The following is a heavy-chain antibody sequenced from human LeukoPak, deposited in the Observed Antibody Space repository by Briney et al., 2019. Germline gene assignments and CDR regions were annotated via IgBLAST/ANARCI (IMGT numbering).Heavy chain of an antibody. CDR2: IYHSGST. CDR3: ARDQGDKYANWFDT. Sequence: SETLSLTCTVCGGSISSSNWWTWVRQPPGKGLEWIGEIYHSGSTHYNPSLKSRVTISVDKSKNQFSLKLSSVTAADTAVFFCARDQGDKYANWFDTWGQGTLVTVSS. J-gene: IGHJ5*02. V-gene: IGHV4-4*02. CDR1: GGSISSSNW. D-gene: IGHD2-8*01.